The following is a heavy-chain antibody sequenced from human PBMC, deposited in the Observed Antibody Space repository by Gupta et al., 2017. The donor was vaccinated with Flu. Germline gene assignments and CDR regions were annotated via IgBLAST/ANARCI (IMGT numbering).Heavy chain of an antibody. CDR2: ISNDGDYI. CDR1: GFPFGSFN. D-gene: IGHD5-18*01. J-gene: IGHJ5*02. CDR3: ARVGYGSPSEPGPLDR. V-gene: IGHV3-21*02. Sequence: EVQLVESGGGLVRPGGSLRLSCAASGFPFGSFNINWVRQPPGKGLEWVSFISNDGDYIYYADTVGGRFTISRDNAKNSLYLQMNSLRAEDTAVYYCARVGYGSPSEPGPLDRWGHGTLVTVSS.